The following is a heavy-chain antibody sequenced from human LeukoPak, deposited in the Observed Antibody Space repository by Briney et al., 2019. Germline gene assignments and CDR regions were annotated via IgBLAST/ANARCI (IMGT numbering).Heavy chain of an antibody. V-gene: IGHV4-39*07. CDR2: IYYSGST. CDR3: ARELVATRSNMDV. Sequence: SETLSLTCTVSGGSISSCSYYWGWIRQPPGKGLEWIGSIYYSGSTYYNPSLKSRVTISVDTSKNQFSLKLSSVTAADTAVYYCARELVATRSNMDVWGKGTTVSVSS. CDR1: GGSISSCSYY. J-gene: IGHJ6*03. D-gene: IGHD5-12*01.